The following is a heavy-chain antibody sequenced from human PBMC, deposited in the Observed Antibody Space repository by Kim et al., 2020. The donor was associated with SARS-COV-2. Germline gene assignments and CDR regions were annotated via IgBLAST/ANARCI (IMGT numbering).Heavy chain of an antibody. CDR1: GYSFTNYW. V-gene: IGHV5-51*01. J-gene: IGHJ2*01. CDR2: IYPDDSES. D-gene: IGHD3-16*01. CDR3: ARRRNYVGGPFDV. Sequence: GESLKISCEGSGYSFTNYWIAWVCQMPGKGLEWMGIIYPDDSESRYSPSFEGQVTISADKSITTAYLQWNSLQASDTAIYYCARRRNYVGGPFDVWGRGTLVTVSS.